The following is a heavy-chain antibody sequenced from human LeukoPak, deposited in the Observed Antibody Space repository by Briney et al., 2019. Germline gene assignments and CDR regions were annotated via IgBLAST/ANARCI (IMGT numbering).Heavy chain of an antibody. CDR3: VRKFATGD. Sequence: GGSLRLSCAASGFTFSSYWMSWVRQAPGKGLEWVANIKQDGSEKYYVDSVKGRFTISRDNAKNTLYLQMNSLRVGDTAVYYCVRKFATGDWGQGTLVTVSS. J-gene: IGHJ4*02. CDR1: GFTFSSYW. D-gene: IGHD1-14*01. CDR2: IKQDGSEK. V-gene: IGHV3-7*01.